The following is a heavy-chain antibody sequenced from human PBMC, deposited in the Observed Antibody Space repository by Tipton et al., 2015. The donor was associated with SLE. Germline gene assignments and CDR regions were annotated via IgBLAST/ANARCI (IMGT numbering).Heavy chain of an antibody. CDR1: GGSIRSGGYY. Sequence: TLSLTCAVYGGSIRSGGYYWSWIRQHPGKGLEWIGYIYYSGSTYYNPSLKSRVTISVDTSKNQFSLKLSSVTAADTAVYYSAVITGTYGDWYFDLWGRGTLVTVSS. J-gene: IGHJ2*01. CDR2: IYYSGST. V-gene: IGHV4-31*11. D-gene: IGHD1-7*01. CDR3: AVITGTYGDWYFDL.